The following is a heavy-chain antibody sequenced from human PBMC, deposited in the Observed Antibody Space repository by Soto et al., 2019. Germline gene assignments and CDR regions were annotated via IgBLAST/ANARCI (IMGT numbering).Heavy chain of an antibody. Sequence: PGGSLRLSCAASAFTLSAYDMHWVRQPNGKGLEWVSALGAADDPYYLGSVKGRFTISRENAKNSLYLQMNNLRARDTAVYYCARAYSGRLPRRADYYYAMDVWGQGTTVTVSS. CDR2: LGAADDP. J-gene: IGHJ6*02. V-gene: IGHV3-13*05. CDR3: ARAYSGRLPRRADYYYAMDV. D-gene: IGHD2-15*01. CDR1: AFTLSAYD.